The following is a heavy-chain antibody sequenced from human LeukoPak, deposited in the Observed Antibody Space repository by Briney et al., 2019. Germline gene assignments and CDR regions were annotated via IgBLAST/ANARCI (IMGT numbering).Heavy chain of an antibody. Sequence: GGSLRLSCAASGFTFSSYGMHWVRQAPGKGPEWVAFIRYDGSNKYYADSVKGRFTISRDNAKKSVNLQMNSLRAEDTAVYYCARGTLNIPGQQGAFDYWGQGTLVTVSS. V-gene: IGHV3-30*02. CDR1: GFTFSSYG. CDR3: ARGTLNIPGQQGAFDY. D-gene: IGHD1-14*01. J-gene: IGHJ4*02. CDR2: IRYDGSNK.